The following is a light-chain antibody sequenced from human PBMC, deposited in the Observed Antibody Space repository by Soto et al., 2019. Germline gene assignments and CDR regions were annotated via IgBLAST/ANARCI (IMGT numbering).Light chain of an antibody. CDR3: QQRSNWPPVT. V-gene: IGKV3-11*01. Sequence: EIVLTQSPATLSLSPGERATLSCRASQSVSSYLAWYQQKPGQAPRLLIYDASNRATGIPARFSGSGSGPDFNLTISSLEPEDFAIYYCQQRSNWPPVTFGGGTKVEIK. J-gene: IGKJ4*01. CDR2: DAS. CDR1: QSVSSY.